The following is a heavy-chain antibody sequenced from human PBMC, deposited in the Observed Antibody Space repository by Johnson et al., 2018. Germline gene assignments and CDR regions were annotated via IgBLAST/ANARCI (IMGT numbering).Heavy chain of an antibody. D-gene: IGHD2-8*01. V-gene: IGHV3-30*18. CDR1: EFIFSRFA. J-gene: IGHJ1*01. CDR3: AKDEGGSNAGYFQH. CDR2: ISYDGRDE. Sequence: QVQLVQSGGGVVQXGRSLRLSCAASEFIFSRFAMHWVRQAPGKGLEWVAVISYDGRDEYYADSVKGRFTISRDDSKNILYLQMSSLRIEDTAVYYCAKDEGGSNAGYFQHWGQGTLVIVSS.